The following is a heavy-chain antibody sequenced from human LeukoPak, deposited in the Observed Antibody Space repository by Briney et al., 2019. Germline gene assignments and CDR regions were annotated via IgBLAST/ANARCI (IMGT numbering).Heavy chain of an antibody. J-gene: IGHJ4*02. D-gene: IGHD1-26*01. CDR3: AMGDSGSYPGSFDY. CDR2: ISYDGSNK. V-gene: IGHV3-30*01. CDR1: GFTFSSYA. Sequence: GGSLRLSCAASGFTFSSYAMHWVRQAPGKGLEWVAVISYDGSNKYYADSVKGRFTISRDNSKNTLYLQMNSLRAEDTAVYYCAMGDSGSYPGSFDYWGQGTLVTVSS.